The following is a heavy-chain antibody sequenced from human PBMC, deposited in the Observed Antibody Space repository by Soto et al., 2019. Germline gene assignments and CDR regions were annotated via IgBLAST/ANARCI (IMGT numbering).Heavy chain of an antibody. Sequence: PGGSLRLSCAASGFSFTTYAMHWVRQAPGKGLERVAVISDDGSIKYYADSVKGRFTISRDNFKNTFSLQMNSLRGDNTAVYFCARAIETAMDPCDYWGQGTLVTVSS. CDR3: ARAIETAMDPCDY. CDR2: ISDDGSIK. J-gene: IGHJ4*02. D-gene: IGHD5-18*01. CDR1: GFSFTTYA. V-gene: IGHV3-30-3*01.